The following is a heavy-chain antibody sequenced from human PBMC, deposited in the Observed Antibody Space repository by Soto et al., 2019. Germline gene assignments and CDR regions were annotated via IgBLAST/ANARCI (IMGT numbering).Heavy chain of an antibody. V-gene: IGHV3-23*01. D-gene: IGHD3-9*01. CDR1: GITFTGFA. J-gene: IGHJ4*02. Sequence: LRLSCAASGITFTGFAFNWVRQSPGKGLEWVSTVSGSGDATHYADSVKGRFTISRDNSKNTLYLQMNSLRAEDTAIYYCARDPSTGYADYWGQGTLVTVSS. CDR2: VSGSGDAT. CDR3: ARDPSTGYADY.